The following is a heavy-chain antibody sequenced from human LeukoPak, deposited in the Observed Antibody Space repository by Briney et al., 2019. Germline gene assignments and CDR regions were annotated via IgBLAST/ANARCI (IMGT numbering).Heavy chain of an antibody. Sequence: GRSLRLSCAASGFTFSTYGMHWVRQAPGKGLEWVAVISYDGSNKYYADSVKGRFTISRDNSKNTLYLQMNSLRAEDTAVYYCAKSPYSSSSRGDYWGQGTLVTVSS. J-gene: IGHJ4*02. CDR3: AKSPYSSSSRGDY. V-gene: IGHV3-30*18. CDR2: ISYDGSNK. D-gene: IGHD6-6*01. CDR1: GFTFSTYG.